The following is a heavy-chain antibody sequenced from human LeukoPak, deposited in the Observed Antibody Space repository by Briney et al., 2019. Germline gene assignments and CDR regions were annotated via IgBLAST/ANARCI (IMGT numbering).Heavy chain of an antibody. D-gene: IGHD1-1*01. CDR1: GGSFSGYY. J-gene: IGHJ4*02. Sequence: SETLSLTCAVYGGSFSGYYWRWIRQPPGKGLDWIGEINHSGSTNYNPSLKSRVTISVDTSKNQLSLKMSSVTAADTAVYYSTITTGTTIGLMDYWGQGTLVTVSS. CDR3: TITTGTTIGLMDY. V-gene: IGHV4-34*01. CDR2: INHSGST.